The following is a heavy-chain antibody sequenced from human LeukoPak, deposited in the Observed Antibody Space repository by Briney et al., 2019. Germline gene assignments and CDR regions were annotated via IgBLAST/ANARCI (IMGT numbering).Heavy chain of an antibody. Sequence: PGGSLRLSCAASGFTFSSYDMNWVRQATGKGLEWVSAIGVAANTFYSGSVKGRFTISRENAKNSLYLLMSSLRAEDTAVYYCVRQETPHGNSDYWGQGTLVTVSS. D-gene: IGHD1-26*01. CDR3: VRQETPHGNSDY. J-gene: IGHJ4*02. V-gene: IGHV3-13*01. CDR1: GFTFSSYD. CDR2: IGVAANT.